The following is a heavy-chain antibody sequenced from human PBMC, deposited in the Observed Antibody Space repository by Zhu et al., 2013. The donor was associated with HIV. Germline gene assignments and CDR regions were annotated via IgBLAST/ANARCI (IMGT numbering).Heavy chain of an antibody. CDR3: ARGLFSITPVRDHDAFDI. CDR2: ISPYNGNA. CDR1: GYSFTNYA. Sequence: QVQLVQSGTEVRKPGASVKVSCKASGYSFTNYAISWVRQAPGQGFEWLGWISPYNGNANYAQNIQGRVTMTTDTSTRTAYMELRSLRSEDTAVYYXARGLFSITPVRDHDAFDIWGQGQMVTVSS. V-gene: IGHV1-18*01. J-gene: IGHJ3*02. D-gene: IGHD3-3*02.